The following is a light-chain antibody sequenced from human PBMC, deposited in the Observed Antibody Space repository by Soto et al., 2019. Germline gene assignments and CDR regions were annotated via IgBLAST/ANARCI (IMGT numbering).Light chain of an antibody. V-gene: IGLV2-11*01. CDR1: SSDIGAYNY. J-gene: IGLJ1*01. CDR3: CSNSAFSTFV. Sequence: QSALTQPRSVSGSPGQSVTISCAGTSSDIGAYNYVSWYQQHPGKAPKVVIYDVNKRPSGVPDRFSGSKSANTASLTIFGLQAEDLADYYCCSNSAFSTFVVVTVSKV. CDR2: DVN.